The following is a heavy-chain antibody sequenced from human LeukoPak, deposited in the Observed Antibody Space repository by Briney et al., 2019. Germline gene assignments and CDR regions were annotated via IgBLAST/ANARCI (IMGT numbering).Heavy chain of an antibody. J-gene: IGHJ4*02. CDR2: ISWNSGSI. Sequence: GRSLRLSCAASGFTFDDYAMHWVRQAPGKGLEWVSGISWNSGSIGYADSVKGRFTISRDNAKNSLYLQMNSLRAEDMALHYCAKDLYYDSSGYLDYWGQGTLVIVSS. V-gene: IGHV3-9*03. CDR1: GFTFDDYA. CDR3: AKDLYYDSSGYLDY. D-gene: IGHD3-22*01.